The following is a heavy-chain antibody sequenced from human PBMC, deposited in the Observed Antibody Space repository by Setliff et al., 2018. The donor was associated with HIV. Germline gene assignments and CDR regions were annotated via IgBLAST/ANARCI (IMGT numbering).Heavy chain of an antibody. D-gene: IGHD2-2*01. CDR3: ARDPGGLYCRGTSCQGGCFDP. J-gene: IGHJ5*02. CDR1: GGSISSHY. Sequence: SETLSLTCTVSGGSISSHYWSWIRQPPGKGLGWIGSIYYSESTNYNPSLKSRVTISVDTSENQFSLKVTSVTAADTAVYYCARDPGGLYCRGTSCQGGCFDPWGQGTQVTVSS. CDR2: IYYSEST. V-gene: IGHV4-59*11.